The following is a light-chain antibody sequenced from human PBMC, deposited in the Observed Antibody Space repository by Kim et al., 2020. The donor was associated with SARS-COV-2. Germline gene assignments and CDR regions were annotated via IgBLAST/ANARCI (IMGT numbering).Light chain of an antibody. CDR1: QGVANY. CDR2: AAY. CDR3: LQYKSYPLT. J-gene: IGKJ4*01. Sequence: ASVGDRVTITCQASQGVANYLAWFQQKQGKVPKRLIYAAYSVQSGVPSRFSGGESGTEFTLTISSLQPEDFATYDCLQYKSYPLTFGGGTKVDIK. V-gene: IGKV1-17*03.